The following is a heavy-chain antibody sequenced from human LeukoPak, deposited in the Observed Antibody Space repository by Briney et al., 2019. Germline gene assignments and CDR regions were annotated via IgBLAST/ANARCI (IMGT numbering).Heavy chain of an antibody. V-gene: IGHV4-30-2*01. CDR1: GVSISSGGYS. CDR3: ARGGYCSSISCPEGFYFDY. Sequence: SETLSLTCAVSGVSISSGGYSWSWIRQPPGKGLEWIGYIYQSGNAYYNPSLKSRVTISVDRPKNQFSLELNSVTAADTAVYYCARGGYCSSISCPEGFYFDYWGQGTLVTVSS. D-gene: IGHD2-2*01. CDR2: IYQSGNA. J-gene: IGHJ4*02.